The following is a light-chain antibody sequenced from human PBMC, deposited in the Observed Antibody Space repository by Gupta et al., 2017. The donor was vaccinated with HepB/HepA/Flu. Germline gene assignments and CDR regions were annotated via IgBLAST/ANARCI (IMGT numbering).Light chain of an antibody. CDR1: QSVNNF. CDR2: DTS. CDR3: HQRSNWPPT. V-gene: IGKV3-11*01. J-gene: IGKJ3*01. Sequence: EILLTQSPATLSFSPGERATLSCRASQSVNNFLHWYHQRPGQAARLLIYDTSIRLAGVPARFSRSGSGTEFTLTISCREPEDIAIYYCHQRSNWPPTFGPGTNVGIK.